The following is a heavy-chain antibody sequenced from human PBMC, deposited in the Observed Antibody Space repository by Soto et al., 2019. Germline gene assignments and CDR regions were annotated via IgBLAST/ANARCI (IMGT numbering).Heavy chain of an antibody. CDR3: ARGDVYDISGPFSDAFDC. J-gene: IGHJ3*01. Sequence: PGGSLRLSCAASGFTCNTYWMSWVRQAPGKGLEWVANIKPDGGEKWYLDSVRGRFTISRDNAKNSLYLQMNSLRAEDTAIYYCARGDVYDISGPFSDAFDCWGHGTMVTCSS. D-gene: IGHD3-22*01. CDR1: GFTCNTYW. V-gene: IGHV3-7*04. CDR2: IKPDGGEK.